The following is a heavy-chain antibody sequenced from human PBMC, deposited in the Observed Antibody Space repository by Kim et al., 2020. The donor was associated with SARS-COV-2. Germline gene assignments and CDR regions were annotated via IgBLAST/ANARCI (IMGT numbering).Heavy chain of an antibody. J-gene: IGHJ4*02. V-gene: IGHV4-59*01. CDR1: GGSISSYY. D-gene: IGHD6-13*01. CDR2: IYYSGST. Sequence: SETLSVTCTVSGGSISSYYWSWIRQPPGKGLEWIGYIYYSGSTNYNPSLKSRVTISVDTSKNQFSLKLSSVTAADTAVYYCLGIAAAGSLDYWGQGTLVTVSS. CDR3: LGIAAAGSLDY.